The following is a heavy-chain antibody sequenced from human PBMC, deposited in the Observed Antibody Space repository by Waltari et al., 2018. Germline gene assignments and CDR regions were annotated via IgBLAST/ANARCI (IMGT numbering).Heavy chain of an antibody. D-gene: IGHD3-3*02. Sequence: EVQLLESGGGLVEPGGSLRLSCAASGVTFRSHTMSRVRQAPGKGLEWVSGVGGRGVSTLYADSVKGRFTISRDNSKNTLYLEMNSLRAEDTALYFCVRDISIIAGSRSDNWFDPWGQGTLVTVSS. CDR1: GVTFRSHT. CDR3: VRDISIIAGSRSDNWFDP. J-gene: IGHJ5*02. CDR2: VGGRGVST. V-gene: IGHV3-23*01.